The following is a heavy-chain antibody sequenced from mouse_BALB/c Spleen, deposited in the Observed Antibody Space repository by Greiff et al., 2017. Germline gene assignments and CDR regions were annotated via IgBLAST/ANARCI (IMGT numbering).Heavy chain of an antibody. J-gene: IGHJ4*01. CDR1: GFTFSDYY. D-gene: IGHD2-4*01. Sequence: EVKLMESGGGLVKPGGSLKLSCAASGFTFSDYYMYWVRQTPEKRLEWVATISDGGSYTYYPDSVKGRFTISRDNAKNNLYLQMSSLKSEDTAMYYCARGYDYSYAMDDWGQGTSVTVSS. V-gene: IGHV5-4*02. CDR2: ISDGGSYT. CDR3: ARGYDYSYAMDD.